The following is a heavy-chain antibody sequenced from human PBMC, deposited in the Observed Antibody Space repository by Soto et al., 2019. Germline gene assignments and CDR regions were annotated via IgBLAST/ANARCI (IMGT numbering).Heavy chain of an antibody. CDR3: ARDTVLTGMFDL. Sequence: PSETLSLTCTVSGGPIGSYHWSWVRQPPGKGLEWIASVYYTGTTNYNPSLGSRVTISIDAPENQISLKLTSVTAADTAFYYCARDTVLTGMFDLWGQGTLVTVS. V-gene: IGHV4-59*01. D-gene: IGHD4-17*01. J-gene: IGHJ5*02. CDR2: VYYTGTT. CDR1: GGPIGSYH.